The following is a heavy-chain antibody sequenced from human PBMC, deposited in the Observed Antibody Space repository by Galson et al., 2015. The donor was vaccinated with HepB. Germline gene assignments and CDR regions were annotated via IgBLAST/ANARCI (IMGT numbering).Heavy chain of an antibody. V-gene: IGHV3-49*03. CDR2: IRSKAYGGTT. CDR3: TRFKHSLYYYYGMDV. J-gene: IGHJ6*02. Sequence: SLRLSCAASGFTFGDYAMSWFRQAPGKGLEWVGFIRSKAYGGTTEYAASVKGRFTISRDDSKSIAYLQMNSLKTEDTAVYYCTRFKHSLYYYYGMDVWGQGTTVTVSS. CDR1: GFTFGDYA.